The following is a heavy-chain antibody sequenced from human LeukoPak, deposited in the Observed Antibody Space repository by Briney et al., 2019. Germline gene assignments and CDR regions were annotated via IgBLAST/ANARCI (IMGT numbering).Heavy chain of an antibody. V-gene: IGHV4-61*02. D-gene: IGHD3-10*01. CDR3: ASHAGVSYYYYYMDV. J-gene: IGHJ6*03. Sequence: SETLSLTCTVSGDSISSGDYYWSWIRQPAGTGLEWIGRISSSGSTNYNPSLKSRVTMPMDTSMNQFSLKLSSVTAADTAVYYCASHAGVSYYYYYMDVWGKGTTVTISS. CDR2: ISSSGST. CDR1: GDSISSGDYY.